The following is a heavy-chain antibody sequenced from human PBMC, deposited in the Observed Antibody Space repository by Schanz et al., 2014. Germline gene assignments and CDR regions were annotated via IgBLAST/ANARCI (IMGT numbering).Heavy chain of an antibody. Sequence: QVQLVQSGAEVRKPGASVKVSCKASGYTFTSYGINWVRQAPGQGLEWMGWISAYNGNTNYAQKLQGRVTMTRDTSTSTVYMELSSLRSEDTAVYYCARDGVDAAAGGNYWGQGTLVTVSS. V-gene: IGHV1-18*01. J-gene: IGHJ4*02. CDR2: ISAYNGNT. CDR3: ARDGVDAAAGGNY. CDR1: GYTFTSYG. D-gene: IGHD6-13*01.